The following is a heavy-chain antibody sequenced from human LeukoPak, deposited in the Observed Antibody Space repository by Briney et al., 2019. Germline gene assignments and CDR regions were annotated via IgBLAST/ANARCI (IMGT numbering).Heavy chain of an antibody. J-gene: IGHJ4*02. D-gene: IGHD3-22*01. V-gene: IGHV3-11*04. CDR1: GFTFSDYY. CDR3: AKDSYYYDSSGYFDY. CDR2: ISSSGSTI. Sequence: PGGSLRLSCAASGFTFSDYYMSWIRQAPGKGLEWVSYISSSGSTIYYADSVKGRFTISRDNSKNTLYLQMNSLRAEDTAVHYCAKDSYYYDSSGYFDYWGQGTLVTVSS.